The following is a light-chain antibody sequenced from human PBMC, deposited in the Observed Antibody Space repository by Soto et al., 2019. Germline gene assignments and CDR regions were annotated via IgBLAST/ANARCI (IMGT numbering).Light chain of an antibody. Sequence: QSALTQPASVSGSPGQSIIISCTGTSSDVGGYNYVSWYQQHPGKAPKLMTYDVSNRPSGVSNRFSGSKSGNTASLTISGLQAEDGADYYCSSYSTTPTLVFGTGTQLTVL. CDR2: DVS. CDR3: SSYSTTPTLV. CDR1: SSDVGGYNY. J-gene: IGLJ7*01. V-gene: IGLV2-14*03.